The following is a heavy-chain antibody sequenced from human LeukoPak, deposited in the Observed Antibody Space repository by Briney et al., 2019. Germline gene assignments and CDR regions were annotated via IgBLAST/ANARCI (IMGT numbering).Heavy chain of an antibody. CDR2: MNPNSGNT. J-gene: IGHJ6*03. CDR1: GYTFTSYD. Sequence: ASVKVSCKASGYTFTSYDINWVRQATGQGLEWMGWMNPNSGNTGYAQEFQGRVTMTRDTSINTAYLELNSLRSDDTAVYYCARNGYYGSFYYYMDVWGKGTTVTVSS. V-gene: IGHV1-8*01. D-gene: IGHD3-10*01. CDR3: ARNGYYGSFYYYMDV.